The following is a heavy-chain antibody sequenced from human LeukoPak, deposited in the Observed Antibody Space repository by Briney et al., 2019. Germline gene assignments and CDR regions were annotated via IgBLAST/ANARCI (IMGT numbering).Heavy chain of an antibody. CDR2: INHSGST. CDR3: AREVRPDSSGYYYGYYYYMDV. V-gene: IGHV4-34*01. CDR1: GGSFSGYY. Sequence: PSETLSLTCAVYGGSFSGYYWSWIRQPPGKGLEWIGEINHSGSTNYNPSLKSRVTISVDTSNNQFSLELSSVTAADTAVYYCAREVRPDSSGYYYGYYYYMDVWGKGTTVTVSS. J-gene: IGHJ6*03. D-gene: IGHD3-22*01.